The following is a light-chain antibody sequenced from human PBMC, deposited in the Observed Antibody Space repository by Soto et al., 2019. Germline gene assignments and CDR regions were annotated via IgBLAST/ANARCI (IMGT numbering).Light chain of an antibody. J-gene: IGLJ3*02. Sequence: QSALTQPTSVSGSPGQSITISCTGVSSDIGGYNHVSWYRQHPGNVPRLIIYDVDNRPLGISNRFSGSQSGNTASLSTSGLQAEDEADYYCCAYTARTTLSWVFGGGTKVTVL. CDR3: CAYTARTTLSWV. CDR1: SSDIGGYNH. V-gene: IGLV2-14*03. CDR2: DVD.